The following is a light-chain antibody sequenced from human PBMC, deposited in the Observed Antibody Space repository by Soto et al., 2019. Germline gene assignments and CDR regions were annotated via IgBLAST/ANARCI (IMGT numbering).Light chain of an antibody. CDR3: QQLNSYPLT. CDR2: AAS. J-gene: IGKJ4*01. Sequence: DIQLTQSPSFLSASVGDRVTITCRASQGISSYLAWYQQKPGKAPKLLIYAASTLQSGVPSRFSGSGSGTEFTLTISSLQPEDSATYYCQQLNSYPLTFGGGTKVDI. CDR1: QGISSY. V-gene: IGKV1-9*01.